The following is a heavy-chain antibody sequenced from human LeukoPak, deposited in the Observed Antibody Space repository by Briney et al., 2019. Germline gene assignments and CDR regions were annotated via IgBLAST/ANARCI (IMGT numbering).Heavy chain of an antibody. Sequence: GRSLRLSCAASGFSFDDYAMHWVRQAPGKGLEWASGISWNSGNIGYADSVKGRFTISRDNAKNSLYLQMNSLRAEDTALYYCAKASVRFLELGWFDPWGQGTLVTVSS. J-gene: IGHJ5*02. D-gene: IGHD3-3*01. CDR3: AKASVRFLELGWFDP. CDR1: GFSFDDYA. CDR2: ISWNSGNI. V-gene: IGHV3-9*01.